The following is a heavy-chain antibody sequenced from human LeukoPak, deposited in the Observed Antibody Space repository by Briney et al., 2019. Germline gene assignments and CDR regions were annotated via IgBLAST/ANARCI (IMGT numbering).Heavy chain of an antibody. CDR3: AKAPVGHCSGAFCYHFDY. J-gene: IGHJ4*02. V-gene: IGHV3-23*01. D-gene: IGHD2-15*01. CDR2: ISGDNPGT. Sequence: PGGSLRLSCAASGFTFSTYAMSWVRQTPGKGLEWVAAISGDNPGTYHANSVKGRFTISRDNSKNTLHVQMSGLRAEDTARYYCAKAPVGHCSGAFCYHFDYWGQGTLVTVSS. CDR1: GFTFSTYA.